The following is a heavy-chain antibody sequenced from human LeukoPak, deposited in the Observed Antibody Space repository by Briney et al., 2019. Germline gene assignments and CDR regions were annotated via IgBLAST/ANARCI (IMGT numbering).Heavy chain of an antibody. CDR3: AKDPNWEGGY. Sequence: GGSLRLSCAASGFSFGDSDMNWFRQAPGEGLQWVANINYLGLRTYYADSVKGRFTIARDNSKNMLFLQMDGLRVEDTALYYCAKDPNWEGGYWGQGTLVTVSS. J-gene: IGHJ4*02. D-gene: IGHD1-26*01. V-gene: IGHV3-23*01. CDR2: INYLGLRT. CDR1: GFSFGDSD.